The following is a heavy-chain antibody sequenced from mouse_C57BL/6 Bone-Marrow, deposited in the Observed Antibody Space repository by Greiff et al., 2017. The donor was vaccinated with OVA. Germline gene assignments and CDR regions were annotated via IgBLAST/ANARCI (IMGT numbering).Heavy chain of an antibody. J-gene: IGHJ2*01. CDR3: ARLGTSFDY. CDR1: GYTFTSYW. Sequence: FQLQQSGAELVQPGASVKLSCKASGYTFTSYWITWVKQTPGQGLEWIGDISPGSGSTPYNEKFKSKATLTVDTSSSTAYMQLRSLTSADSAGYYCARLGTSFDYWGQGTTLTVSS. V-gene: IGHV1-55*01. CDR2: ISPGSGST. D-gene: IGHD3-3*01.